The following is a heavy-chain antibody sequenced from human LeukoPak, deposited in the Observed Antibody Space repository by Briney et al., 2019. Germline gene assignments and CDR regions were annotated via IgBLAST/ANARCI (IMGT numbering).Heavy chain of an antibody. CDR1: GFTLSSYA. V-gene: IGHV3-30-3*01. CDR2: ISYDGSNK. J-gene: IGHJ4*02. CDR3: ARDRTPPRIAVAGTIDY. D-gene: IGHD6-19*01. Sequence: GGSLRLSCAASGFTLSSYAMHWVRQAPGKGLEWVAVISYDGSNKYYADSVKGRFTISRDNSKNTLYLQMNSLRAEDTAVYYCARDRTPPRIAVAGTIDYWGQGTLVTVSS.